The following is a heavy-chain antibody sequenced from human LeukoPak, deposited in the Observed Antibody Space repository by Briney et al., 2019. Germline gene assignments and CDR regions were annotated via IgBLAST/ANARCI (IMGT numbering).Heavy chain of an antibody. CDR3: AKDFFSGTYLFDY. CDR2: LSGSGGNT. D-gene: IGHD1-26*01. V-gene: IGHV3-23*01. J-gene: IGHJ4*02. CDR1: GFTFSNYA. Sequence: PGGSLRLSCAASGFTFSNYAMSWVRQAPGKGLEWVSTLSGSGGNTYYADSVKGRFTISRDNSKNTLYLQMNSLRAEDTAVYYCAKDFFSGTYLFDYWGQGTLVTVSS.